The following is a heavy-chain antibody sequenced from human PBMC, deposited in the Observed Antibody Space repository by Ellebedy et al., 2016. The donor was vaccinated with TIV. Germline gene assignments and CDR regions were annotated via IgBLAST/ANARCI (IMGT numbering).Heavy chain of an antibody. CDR1: GFTVSSNY. J-gene: IGHJ4*02. V-gene: IGHV3-66*01. CDR2: IYSGGST. Sequence: GESLKISCAASGFTVSSNYMSWVRQAPGKGLEWVSVIYSGGSTYYADSVKGRFTISRDNAKNSLYLQMNSLRAEDTAVYYCARGVFDYWGQGTLVTVSS. CDR3: ARGVFDY.